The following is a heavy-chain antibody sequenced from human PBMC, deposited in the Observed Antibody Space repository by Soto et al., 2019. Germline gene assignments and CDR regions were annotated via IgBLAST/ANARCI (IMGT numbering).Heavy chain of an antibody. D-gene: IGHD2-15*01. CDR3: ARAGGLLLDY. V-gene: IGHV3-30-3*01. CDR1: GFTFSSYA. CDR2: ISYDGSNK. Sequence: QVQLVESGGGVVQPGRSLRLSCAASGFTFSSYAMHWVRQAPGKGLGWVAVISYDGSNKYYADSVKGRFTISRDISKNTLYLQMNSLRPEATAVYYCARAGGLLLDYWGQGTLVTVSS. J-gene: IGHJ4*02.